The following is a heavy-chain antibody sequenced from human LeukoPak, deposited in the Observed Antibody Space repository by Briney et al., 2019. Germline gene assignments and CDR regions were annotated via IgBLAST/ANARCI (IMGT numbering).Heavy chain of an antibody. Sequence: SETLSLTCSVSADSFSRFHWHWIRQPPGNGLESIGYIFHTGSTHYNPSLERRVTMSVDTSKNQFSLHLTSVTAADTAVYYCAKVPGRYLDFLWYFDLWGRGTLVTVSS. J-gene: IGHJ2*01. V-gene: IGHV4-59*01. CDR3: AKVPGRYLDFLWYFDL. CDR2: IFHTGST. D-gene: IGHD3-9*01. CDR1: ADSFSRFH.